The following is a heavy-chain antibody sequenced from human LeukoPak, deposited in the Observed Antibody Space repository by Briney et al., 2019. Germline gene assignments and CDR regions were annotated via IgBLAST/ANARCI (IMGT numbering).Heavy chain of an antibody. CDR3: ARGDSYGEFDY. CDR1: AGSFSGYY. D-gene: IGHD5-18*01. Sequence: PSETLSLTCAGYAGSFSGYYWSWIRQPPGKGLEWIGEINHSGSTNYNPSLKSRVTISVNTSKNQFSLKLSSVTAADTAVYYCARGDSYGEFDYWGQGTLVTVSS. CDR2: INHSGST. V-gene: IGHV4-34*01. J-gene: IGHJ4*02.